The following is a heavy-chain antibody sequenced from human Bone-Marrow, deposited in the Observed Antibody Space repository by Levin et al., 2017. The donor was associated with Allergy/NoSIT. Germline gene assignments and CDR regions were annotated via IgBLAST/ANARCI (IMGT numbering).Heavy chain of an antibody. V-gene: IGHV4-38-2*02. CDR2: IYHSGST. J-gene: IGHJ4*02. Sequence: LSQTLSLTCTVSGYSISSGYYWGWIRQPPGKGLEWIGSIYHSGSTYYNPSLKSRVTISVDTSKNQFSLKLSSVTAADTAVYYCARIQVGATLLDYWGQGTLVTVSS. CDR3: ARIQVGATLLDY. CDR1: GYSISSGYY. D-gene: IGHD1-26*01.